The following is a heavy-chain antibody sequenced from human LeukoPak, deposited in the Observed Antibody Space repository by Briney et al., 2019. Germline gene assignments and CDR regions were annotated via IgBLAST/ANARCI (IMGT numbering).Heavy chain of an antibody. CDR1: GGSFSGYY. J-gene: IGHJ5*02. Sequence: SETLSLTCAVYGGSFSGYYWSWIRRPLGKGLEWIGEINHSGSTNYSPSLKSRVTISVDTSKNQFSLKLSSVTAADTAVYYCARVGGIVYWFDPWGQGTLVTVSS. D-gene: IGHD2-15*01. CDR3: ARVGGIVYWFDP. V-gene: IGHV4-34*01. CDR2: INHSGST.